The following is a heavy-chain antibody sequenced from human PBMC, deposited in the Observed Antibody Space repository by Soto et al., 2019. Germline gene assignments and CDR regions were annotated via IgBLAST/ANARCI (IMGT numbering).Heavy chain of an antibody. D-gene: IGHD6-19*01. CDR3: AKGEQWLPRDGLFDS. CDR1: GFTFSIYA. J-gene: IGHJ4*02. CDR2: LSGSGDTT. Sequence: LRLSCAASGFTFSIYAMSWVRQAPGKGLEWVSTLSGSGDTTYYADSVKGRFSISRDNSKNTLFLQMNSLRAEDTAVYYCAKGEQWLPRDGLFDSWGQGTQVTVSS. V-gene: IGHV3-23*01.